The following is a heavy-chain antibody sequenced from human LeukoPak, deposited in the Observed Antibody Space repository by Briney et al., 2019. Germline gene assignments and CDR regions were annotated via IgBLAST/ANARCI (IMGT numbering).Heavy chain of an antibody. Sequence: GGSLTLSCAASGFTFSGFYMHSVRQASGKGLEWVGLIRSKPNSYTTVYAASVQGRFTISRDDSKNTAYLQMNSLKAEDTAVYYCTRQDCSGGSCSYVDYWGQGTLVTVSS. D-gene: IGHD2-15*01. CDR1: GFTFSGFY. CDR2: IRSKPNSYTT. V-gene: IGHV3-73*01. J-gene: IGHJ4*02. CDR3: TRQDCSGGSCSYVDY.